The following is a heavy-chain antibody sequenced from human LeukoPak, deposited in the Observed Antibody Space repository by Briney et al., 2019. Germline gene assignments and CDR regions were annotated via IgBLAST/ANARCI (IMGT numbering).Heavy chain of an antibody. J-gene: IGHJ4*02. V-gene: IGHV3-21*01. Sequence: GGSLRLSCAASGFTFSSYSMNWVRQAPGKGLEWVSSISSSSSYIYYADSVKGRFTISRDNAKNSPYLQMNSLRAEDTAVYYCAREPMVRGVKGGFDYWGQGTLVTVSS. D-gene: IGHD3-10*01. CDR3: AREPMVRGVKGGFDY. CDR2: ISSSSSYI. CDR1: GFTFSSYS.